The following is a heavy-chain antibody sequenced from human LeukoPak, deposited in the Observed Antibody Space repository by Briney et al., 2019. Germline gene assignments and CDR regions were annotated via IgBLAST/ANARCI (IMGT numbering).Heavy chain of an antibody. J-gene: IGHJ6*02. V-gene: IGHV1-3*01. CDR1: GYTFTSYA. CDR2: INAGNGNT. Sequence: ASVKVSCKASGYTFTSYAMHWVRQAPGQRLEWMGWINAGNGNTKYSQKFQGRVTITADESTSTAYMELSSLRSEDTAVYYCARDIVVVPAAYYYYGMDVWGQGTTVTVSS. D-gene: IGHD2-2*01. CDR3: ARDIVVVPAAYYYYGMDV.